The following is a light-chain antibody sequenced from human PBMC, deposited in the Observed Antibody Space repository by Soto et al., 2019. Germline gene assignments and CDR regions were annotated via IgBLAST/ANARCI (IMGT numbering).Light chain of an antibody. CDR2: GAS. J-gene: IGKJ1*01. CDR1: RGISNY. V-gene: IGKV1-27*01. CDR3: QNYNSAPRT. Sequence: DMQMTQSPSSLSAAVGDRVTITCRASRGISNYLAWYQQRPGEVPELLIYGASTLESGVPSLFSGSGSGTDFTLTISSLQPEDVATYYCQNYNSAPRTFGQGTKVDIK.